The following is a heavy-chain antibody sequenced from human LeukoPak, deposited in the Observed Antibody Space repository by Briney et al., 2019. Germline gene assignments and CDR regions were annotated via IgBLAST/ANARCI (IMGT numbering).Heavy chain of an antibody. CDR1: GFTFSTYA. CDR2: ISGSGVNT. J-gene: IGHJ4*02. V-gene: IGHV3-23*01. Sequence: PGGSLRLSCAASGFTFSTYAMNWVRQPPGKGLEWVSAISGSGVNTYYADSVKGRFTFSRDNSKNTLYLQMNSLRAEDTAVYYCTKGMVGSAAAGTFDYWGQGTLVTV. D-gene: IGHD6-13*01. CDR3: TKGMVGSAAAGTFDY.